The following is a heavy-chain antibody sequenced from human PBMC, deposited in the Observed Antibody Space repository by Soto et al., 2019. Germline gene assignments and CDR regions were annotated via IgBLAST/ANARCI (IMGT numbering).Heavy chain of an antibody. CDR1: GYTFTSYY. CDR3: ARGGGPLEYSSSPGAFDI. Sequence: QVQLVQSGAEVKKPGASVKVSCKASGYTFTSYYMHWVRQAPGQGLEWMGIINPSGGSTSYAQKFQGRVTMTRDTSTSTVYMELSSLRSEDTAVYYCARGGGPLEYSSSPGAFDIWGQGTMVTVSS. D-gene: IGHD6-6*01. V-gene: IGHV1-46*01. CDR2: INPSGGST. J-gene: IGHJ3*02.